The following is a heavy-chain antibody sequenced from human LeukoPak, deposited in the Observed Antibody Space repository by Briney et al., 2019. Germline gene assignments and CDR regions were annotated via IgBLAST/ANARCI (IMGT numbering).Heavy chain of an antibody. Sequence: SETLSLTCTVSGGSISSYYWSWIRQPPGKGLEWIGYIYYSGSTNYNPSLKSRVTISVGTSKNQFSLKLSSVTAADTAVYYCARDLGATGDYWGQGTLVTVSS. CDR2: IYYSGST. CDR3: ARDLGATGDY. J-gene: IGHJ4*02. CDR1: GGSISSYY. D-gene: IGHD1-26*01. V-gene: IGHV4-59*01.